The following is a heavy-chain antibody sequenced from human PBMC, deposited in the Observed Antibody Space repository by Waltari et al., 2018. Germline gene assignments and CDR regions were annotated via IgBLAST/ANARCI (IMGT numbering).Heavy chain of an antibody. CDR2: IKQDGSGK. Sequence: EVQLVESGGGLVQPGGSLRLSCAASGFTFSSYWMSWVRQAPGKGVEWVANIKQDGSGKDYVDSVKGRFTISRDNAKNSLYLQMNSLRAEDTAVYYCARGLKLELHAFDIWGQGTMVTVSS. V-gene: IGHV3-7*01. CDR3: ARGLKLELHAFDI. CDR1: GFTFSSYW. D-gene: IGHD1-7*01. J-gene: IGHJ3*02.